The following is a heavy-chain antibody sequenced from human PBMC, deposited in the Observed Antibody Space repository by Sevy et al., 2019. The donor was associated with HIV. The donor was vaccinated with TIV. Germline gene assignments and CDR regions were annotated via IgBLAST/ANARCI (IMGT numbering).Heavy chain of an antibody. Sequence: GGSLRLSCAASGFTFSSYDMHWVRHSTGKGLEWVSAIGTVGETRYAGSVKGRFTISRENTKKSLYLQMNSLRGVDTAVYYCVRGGSDAFDIWGQVTMVTVSS. CDR3: VRGGSDAFDI. J-gene: IGHJ3*02. D-gene: IGHD5-12*01. CDR1: GFTFSSYD. CDR2: IGTVGET. V-gene: IGHV3-13*04.